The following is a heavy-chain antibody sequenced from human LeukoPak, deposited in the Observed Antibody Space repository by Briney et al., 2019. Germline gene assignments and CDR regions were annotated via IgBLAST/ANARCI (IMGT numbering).Heavy chain of an antibody. J-gene: IGHJ4*02. CDR3: ARKIGDSGSYPD. CDR2: INPNSGNA. D-gene: IGHD3-10*01. V-gene: IGHV1-8*01. Sequence: ASVKVSCKASGYSFTTNDINWVRQATGQGLEWLGWINPNSGNAGYAQKFRGRVSMTRDTSISTVYLELSSLKFEDTAVYYCARKIGDSGSYPDWGRGTLVTVSS. CDR1: GYSFTTND.